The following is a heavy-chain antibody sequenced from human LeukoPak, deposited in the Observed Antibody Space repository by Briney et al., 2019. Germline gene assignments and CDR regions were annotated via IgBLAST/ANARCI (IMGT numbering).Heavy chain of an antibody. V-gene: IGHV3-9*01. J-gene: IGHJ3*02. CDR1: GFTFDDYA. Sequence: PGRSLRLSCAASGFTFDDYAMHWGRQAPGKGLGWVSGISWNSGSIGYADSVKGRFTISRDNAKNSLYLQMNSLRAEDTALYYCAKDIGYYDILAGYSEAFDIWGQGTMVTVSS. CDR2: ISWNSGSI. CDR3: AKDIGYYDILAGYSEAFDI. D-gene: IGHD3-9*01.